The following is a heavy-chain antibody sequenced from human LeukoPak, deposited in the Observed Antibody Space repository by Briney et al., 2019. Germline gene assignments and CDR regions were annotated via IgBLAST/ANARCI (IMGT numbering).Heavy chain of an antibody. CDR1: GFTFSRNG. J-gene: IGHJ4*02. Sequence: GGSLRLSCAASGFTFSRNGMTWVRQAPGKGLEWVSAISGSGGSTYYADSVKGRFTISRDNSRNTLYLQMNSLRAEDTAVYYCAKDRRAGSYDYWGQGTLVTVSS. V-gene: IGHV3-23*01. D-gene: IGHD3-10*01. CDR2: ISGSGGST. CDR3: AKDRRAGSYDY.